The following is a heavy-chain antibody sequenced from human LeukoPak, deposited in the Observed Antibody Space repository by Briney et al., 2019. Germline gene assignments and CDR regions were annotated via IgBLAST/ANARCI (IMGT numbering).Heavy chain of an antibody. CDR3: ARGRNYYLFDDY. V-gene: IGHV1-2*06. CDR2: INPNSGGT. D-gene: IGHD3-10*01. Sequence: GASVKVSCKASGYTFTGYYMHWVRQAPGQGLEWMGRINPNSGGTSYAQKFRGRVTMTRDTSISTAYMELSRLRSDDAAVYYCARGRNYYLFDDYWGQGTLVTVSS. J-gene: IGHJ4*02. CDR1: GYTFTGYY.